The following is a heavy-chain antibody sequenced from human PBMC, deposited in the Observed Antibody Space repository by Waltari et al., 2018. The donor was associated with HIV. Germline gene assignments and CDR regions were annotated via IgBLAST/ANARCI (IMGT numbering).Heavy chain of an antibody. CDR1: GASISSGSYY. Sequence: QVQLQESGPGLVKPSQTLSLTCTVSGASISSGSYYWSWIRQPAGKGLEWIGRIYTSGSTNYNPSLKSRVTISVDTSKNQFSLKLSSVTAADTAVYYCARDRPYYYGSGSLRYFDYWGQGTLVTVSS. CDR3: ARDRPYYYGSGSLRYFDY. V-gene: IGHV4-61*02. CDR2: IYTSGST. D-gene: IGHD3-10*01. J-gene: IGHJ4*02.